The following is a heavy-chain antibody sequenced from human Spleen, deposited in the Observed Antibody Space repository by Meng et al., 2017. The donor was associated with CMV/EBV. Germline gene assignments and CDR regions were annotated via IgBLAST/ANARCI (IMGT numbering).Heavy chain of an antibody. CDR1: GFTLSGSG. Sequence: GESLKISCVASGFTLSGSGIHWVRQASGKGLEWVGRIRSMVNNYATTYSASVKGRFTISRDDSENTAYLQMNSLKSEDTAIYYCTRHQTGDYRYFDLWGQGTPVTVSS. V-gene: IGHV3-73*01. D-gene: IGHD7-27*01. CDR2: IRSMVNNYAT. J-gene: IGHJ4*02. CDR3: TRHQTGDYRYFDL.